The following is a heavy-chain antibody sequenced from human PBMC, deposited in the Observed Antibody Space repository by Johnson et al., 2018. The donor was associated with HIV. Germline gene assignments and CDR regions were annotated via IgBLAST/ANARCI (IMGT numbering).Heavy chain of an antibody. D-gene: IGHD1-26*01. V-gene: IGHV3-74*01. CDR1: GFTFSSYW. J-gene: IGHJ3*02. Sequence: VQLVESGGGVVQPGRSLRLSCAASGFTFSSYWMHWVRQAPGKGLVWVSRIDTDGSSTSYADSVKGRFTISRDNSKNTLYLQMGSLRAEDMAVYYCAREGLIVGATLGAFDIWGQGTMVTASS. CDR3: AREGLIVGATLGAFDI. CDR2: IDTDGSST.